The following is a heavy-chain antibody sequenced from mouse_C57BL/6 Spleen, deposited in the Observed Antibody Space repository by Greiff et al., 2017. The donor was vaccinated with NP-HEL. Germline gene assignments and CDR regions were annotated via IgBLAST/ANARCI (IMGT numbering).Heavy chain of an antibody. V-gene: IGHV1-82*01. CDR2: IYPGDGDT. J-gene: IGHJ4*01. CDR1: GYAFSSSW. CDR3: ARSLYYYAMDY. Sequence: QVQLVESGPELVKPGASVKISCKASGYAFSSSWMNWVKQRPGKGLEWIGRIYPGDGDTNYNGKFKGKATLTADKSSSTAYMQLSSLTSEDSAVYFCARSLYYYAMDYWGQGTSVTVSS.